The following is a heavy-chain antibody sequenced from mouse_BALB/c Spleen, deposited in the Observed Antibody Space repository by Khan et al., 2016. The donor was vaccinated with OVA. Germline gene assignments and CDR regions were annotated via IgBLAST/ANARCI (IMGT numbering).Heavy chain of an antibody. V-gene: IGHV1S81*02. CDR3: ARSGYGNPFAY. CDR2: INPNNGDS. Sequence: QVQLQQPGAELVKPGTSVKISCKASGYTFTSYYMYWVKQRPGQGLEWIGGINPNNGDSNFNEKFKSKATLTVDKSSSTAYMQLGILTSEDSAFYYCARSGYGNPFAYWGQGTLVTVSA. D-gene: IGHD2-1*01. CDR1: GYTFTSYY. J-gene: IGHJ3*01.